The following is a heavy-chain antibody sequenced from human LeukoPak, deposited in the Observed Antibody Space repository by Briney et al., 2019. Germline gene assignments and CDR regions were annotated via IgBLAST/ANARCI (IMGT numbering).Heavy chain of an antibody. CDR3: ASHLWLRLSHAFDI. Sequence: GESLKISCKGSGYSFTSYWIGWVRQMPGKGLEWMGIIYPGDSDTRYSPSFQGPVPISADKSISTAYLQWSSLQASDTAMYYCASHLWLRLSHAFDIWGQGTMVTVSS. J-gene: IGHJ3*02. CDR1: GYSFTSYW. D-gene: IGHD5-18*01. V-gene: IGHV5-51*01. CDR2: IYPGDSDT.